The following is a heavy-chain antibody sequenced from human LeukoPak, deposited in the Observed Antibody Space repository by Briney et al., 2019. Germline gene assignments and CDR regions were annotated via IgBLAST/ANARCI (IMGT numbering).Heavy chain of an antibody. CDR2: INPNSGGT. CDR1: GYTFTGYY. V-gene: IGHV1-2*02. D-gene: IGHD3-10*01. Sequence: ASLRVSCKASGYTFTGYYMHWVRQAPGQGLEWMGWINPNSGGTNYVQKFQGRVTMTRDTSITTAYMELSGLRSDDTAVYYCARGTVRGVSPNWFDPWGQGTLVTVSS. CDR3: ARGTVRGVSPNWFDP. J-gene: IGHJ5*02.